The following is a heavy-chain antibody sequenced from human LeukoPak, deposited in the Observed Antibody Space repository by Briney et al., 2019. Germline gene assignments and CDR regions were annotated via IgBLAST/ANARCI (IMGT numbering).Heavy chain of an antibody. CDR2: IWYDGSNK. CDR1: GFTFSSYA. CDR3: ASPPSSGWPGG. V-gene: IGHV3-33*08. J-gene: IGHJ4*02. Sequence: GGSLRLSCAASGFTFSSYAMHWVRRAPGKGLEWVAVIWYDGSNKYYADSVKGRFTISRDNSKNTLYLQMNSLTDEDTAVYYCASPPSSGWPGGWGQGTLVTVSS. D-gene: IGHD6-19*01.